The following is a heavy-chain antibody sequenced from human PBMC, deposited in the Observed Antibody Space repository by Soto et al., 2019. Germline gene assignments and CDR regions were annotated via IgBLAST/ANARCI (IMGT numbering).Heavy chain of an antibody. D-gene: IGHD3-10*01. CDR3: ARVFSYGSGSYFDY. Sequence: KSSETLSLTCTVSGGSISSYYWSWIRQPPGKGLEWIGYIYYSGSTNYNPSLKSRVTISVDTSKNQFSLKLSSVTAADTAVYYCARVFSYGSGSYFDYWGQGTLVTVSS. J-gene: IGHJ4*02. V-gene: IGHV4-59*01. CDR1: GGSISSYY. CDR2: IYYSGST.